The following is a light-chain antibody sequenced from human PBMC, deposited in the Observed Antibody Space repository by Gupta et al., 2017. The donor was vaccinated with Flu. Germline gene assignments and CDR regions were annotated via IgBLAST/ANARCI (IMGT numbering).Light chain of an antibody. CDR2: TDD. CDR3: ASWDDSLNAGV. Sequence: SSSNVGSNPVSWYQQPPRTAPKLLIYTDDHRPSGVPDRFSGFKSDTSASLAISGLQSEDEADYYCASWDDSLNAGVFGGGTKLTVL. V-gene: IGLV1-44*01. J-gene: IGLJ3*02. CDR1: SSNVGSNP.